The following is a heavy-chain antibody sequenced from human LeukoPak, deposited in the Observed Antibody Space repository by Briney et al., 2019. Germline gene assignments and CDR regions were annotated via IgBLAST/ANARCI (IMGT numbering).Heavy chain of an antibody. CDR2: IYSGGST. J-gene: IGHJ4*02. Sequence: GGSLRLSCAASGFTVSSNYMSWVRQAPGKGLEWVSVIYSGGSTYYADSAKGRFTISRDNSKNTLYLQMNSLRAEDTAVYYCARHRGYCSSTSCYPYYFDWGQGTLVTVSS. V-gene: IGHV3-66*04. D-gene: IGHD2-2*01. CDR3: ARHRGYCSSTSCYPYYFD. CDR1: GFTVSSNY.